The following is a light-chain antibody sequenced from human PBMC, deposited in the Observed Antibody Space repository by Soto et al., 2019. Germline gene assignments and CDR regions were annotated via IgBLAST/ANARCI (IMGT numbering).Light chain of an antibody. V-gene: IGLV1-40*01. CDR2: DNS. CDR3: QSYDMSLSGWV. J-gene: IGLJ3*02. Sequence: QSVLTQPPSVSGAPGQRVTISCTGSSSNIGAHYNVHWYQQLPGTAPKLFIYDNSNRPSGVPDRFSGSKSGTSASLAITGLQAEDEADYYCQSYDMSLSGWVFGGGTQLTVL. CDR1: SSNIGAHYN.